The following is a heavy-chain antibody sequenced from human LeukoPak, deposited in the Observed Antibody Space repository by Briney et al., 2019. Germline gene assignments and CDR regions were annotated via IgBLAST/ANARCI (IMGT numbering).Heavy chain of an antibody. V-gene: IGHV4-34*01. CDR3: ASRVNYYDSSGYYRRSYYYYGMDV. Sequence: SETLSLTCAVYGGSLSGYYWSWIRQPPGKGLEWIGEINHSGSTNYNPSLKSRVTISVDTSKNQFSLKLSSVTAADTAVYYCASRVNYYDSSGYYRRSYYYYGMDVWGQGTTVTVSS. CDR2: INHSGST. J-gene: IGHJ6*02. D-gene: IGHD3-22*01. CDR1: GGSLSGYY.